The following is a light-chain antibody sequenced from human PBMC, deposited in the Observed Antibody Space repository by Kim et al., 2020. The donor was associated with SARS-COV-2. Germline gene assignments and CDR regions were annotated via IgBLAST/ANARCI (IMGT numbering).Light chain of an antibody. J-gene: IGLJ3*02. CDR3: AAWDDSLSGWV. V-gene: IGLV1-47*01. Sequence: QPVLTQPPSASGTPGQRVTISSSGSSSNIGSNYVYWYQQLPGTAPKLLIYRNNQRPSGVPDRFSGSKSGTSASLAISGLRSEDEADYYCAAWDDSLSGWVFGGGTQLTVL. CDR2: RNN. CDR1: SSNIGSNY.